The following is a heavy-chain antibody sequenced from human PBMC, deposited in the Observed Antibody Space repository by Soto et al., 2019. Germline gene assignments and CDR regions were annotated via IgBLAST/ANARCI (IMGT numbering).Heavy chain of an antibody. CDR2: IYAGTIT. Sequence: PGGSLRISCAVSGITVSSYYMSWVRQAAGKGLEWVSVIYAGTITYYADSVKGRFTIYRDNSKNTLNLEMNSLRVEDTAVYYCARIPYDNSGTIFDYWGQGTLVTVSS. D-gene: IGHD3-22*01. V-gene: IGHV3-53*01. CDR1: GITVSSYY. J-gene: IGHJ4*02. CDR3: ARIPYDNSGTIFDY.